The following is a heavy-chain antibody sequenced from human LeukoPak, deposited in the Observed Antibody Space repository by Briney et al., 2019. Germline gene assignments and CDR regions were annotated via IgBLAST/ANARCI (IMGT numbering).Heavy chain of an antibody. CDR2: IYYSGNT. CDR1: GGSISSSSNY. CDR3: ARDRTYYYDSSGYYQFDY. Sequence: SETLSLTCTVSGGSISSSSNYWGWIRQPPGKGLEWIGSIYYSGNTYYNPSLKSRVTISVDTSKNQFSLKLSSVTAADTAVYYCARDRTYYYDSSGYYQFDYWGQGTLVTVSS. J-gene: IGHJ4*02. V-gene: IGHV4-39*07. D-gene: IGHD3-22*01.